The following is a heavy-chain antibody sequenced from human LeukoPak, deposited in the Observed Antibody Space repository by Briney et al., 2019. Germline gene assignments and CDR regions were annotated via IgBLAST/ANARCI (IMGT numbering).Heavy chain of an antibody. J-gene: IGHJ3*02. D-gene: IGHD4-17*01. CDR1: GFTFSNYD. CDR2: IGTAGDS. CDR3: ARVGGDYAFDI. V-gene: IGHV3-13*01. Sequence: PGGSLRLSCAASGFTFSNYDMHWVRQATGKGLEWVSAIGTAGDSYYSGSVQGRFTISRENAKDFLYLQMNSLRAGDTAIYYCARVGGDYAFDIRGQGTMVTVSS.